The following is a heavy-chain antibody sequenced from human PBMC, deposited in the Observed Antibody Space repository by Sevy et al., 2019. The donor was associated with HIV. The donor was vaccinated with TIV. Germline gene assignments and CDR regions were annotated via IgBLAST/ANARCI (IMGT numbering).Heavy chain of an antibody. CDR1: GGSITSLY. CDR3: AGGNAWGRGYS. V-gene: IGHV4-59*08. J-gene: IGHJ4*02. D-gene: IGHD1-26*01. CDR2: IYYNGHI. Sequence: SETPSLTCTVSGGSITSLYWNWIRQPPGKGLEWIANIYYNGHINYNPSLKSRVTLSLDTSKNQFSVRLSSVTAADAAMYYCAGGNAWGRGYSWGQGTLVTVSS.